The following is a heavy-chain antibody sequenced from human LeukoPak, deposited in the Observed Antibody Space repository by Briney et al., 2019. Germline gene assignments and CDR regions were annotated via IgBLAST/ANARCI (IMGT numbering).Heavy chain of an antibody. V-gene: IGHV4-59*01. Sequence: SETLSLTCTVSGGSISSYYWSWIRQPPGKGLEWIGYIYYSGSTSYNPSLKSRVTISVDTSKKQFSLKLSSVTAADTTFYYCARYIVSYPHDAFDIWGQGTMVTVSS. CDR3: ARYIVSYPHDAFDI. J-gene: IGHJ3*02. CDR1: GGSISSYY. CDR2: IYYSGST. D-gene: IGHD1-26*01.